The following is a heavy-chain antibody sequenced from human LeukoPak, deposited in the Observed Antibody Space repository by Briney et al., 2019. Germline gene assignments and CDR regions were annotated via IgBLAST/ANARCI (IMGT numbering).Heavy chain of an antibody. V-gene: IGHV4-4*07. CDR1: GGSISSYY. CDR2: IYTSGST. D-gene: IGHD3-22*01. J-gene: IGHJ4*02. CDR3: ARGNSSIESDSSGYYYVVYFGY. Sequence: SETLSLTCTVSGGSISSYYWSWIRQPAGKGLEWIGRIYTSGSTNYNPSLKSRVTMSVDTSKNQFSLKLSSVTAADTAVYYCARGNSSIESDSSGYYYVVYFGYWGQGTLVTVSS.